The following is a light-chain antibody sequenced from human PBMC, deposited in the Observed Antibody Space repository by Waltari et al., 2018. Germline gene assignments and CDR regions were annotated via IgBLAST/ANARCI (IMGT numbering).Light chain of an antibody. Sequence: ENVFTHSPGTLSLSPGERATPPSRASQSVSSAYLAWYQQKPGQAPRLHIYGASNRATGIPDRFIGSGSGTDCTLTISRLEPEDIAVYYCQQYGSSRTFGQGTKVEIK. V-gene: IGKV3-20*01. CDR3: QQYGSSRT. CDR2: GAS. CDR1: QSVSSAY. J-gene: IGKJ1*01.